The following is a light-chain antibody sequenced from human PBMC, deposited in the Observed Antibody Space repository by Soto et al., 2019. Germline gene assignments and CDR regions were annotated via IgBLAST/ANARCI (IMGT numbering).Light chain of an antibody. CDR1: QDINIA. CDR2: TAS. V-gene: IGKV1-12*01. J-gene: IGKJ4*01. Sequence: DIQLTQSPSSVSASVGDRVTITCRASQDINIALAWFQQKPGGAPRLLIYTASSLDSGVPSRFSGSGSGTDFTLTTSSLQPEDFATYYCQQGNSFPLTFGGGTKVEI. CDR3: QQGNSFPLT.